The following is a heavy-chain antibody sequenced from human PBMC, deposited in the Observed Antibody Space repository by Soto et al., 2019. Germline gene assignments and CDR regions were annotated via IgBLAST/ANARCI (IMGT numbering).Heavy chain of an antibody. CDR2: IYYSGST. J-gene: IGHJ4*02. CDR3: ARRRIAAPTDY. D-gene: IGHD6-13*01. Sequence: SETLSLTCTVSGGSISSSSYYWGWIRQPPGKGLEWIGSIYYSGSTYYNPSLKSRVTISVDTSKNQFSLKLSSVTAADTAVYYCARRRIAAPTDYWGQGTLVTVSS. CDR1: GGSISSSSYY. V-gene: IGHV4-39*01.